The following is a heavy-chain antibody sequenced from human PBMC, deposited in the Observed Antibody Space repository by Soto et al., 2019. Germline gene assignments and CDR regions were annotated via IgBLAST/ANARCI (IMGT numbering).Heavy chain of an antibody. J-gene: IGHJ6*03. CDR2: ISGGGGST. Sequence: EVQLLESGGGLVQPGGSLRLSCAASGFTFSSYAMSWVRQAPGKGLEWVSTISGGGGSTYYGDSVKGRFTISRDNSKNTLLLQMNGLRADDTAVYYCAKALESGYYYYYMDVWGKGTTVTVSS. CDR3: AKALESGYYYYYMDV. CDR1: GFTFSSYA. V-gene: IGHV3-23*01. D-gene: IGHD3-3*01.